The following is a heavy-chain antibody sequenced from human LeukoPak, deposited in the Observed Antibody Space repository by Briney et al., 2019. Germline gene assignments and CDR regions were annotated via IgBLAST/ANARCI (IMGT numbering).Heavy chain of an antibody. CDR1: GGSISSSSYY. D-gene: IGHD6-19*01. J-gene: IGHJ4*02. CDR2: IYYSGST. Sequence: PSETLSLTCTVSGGSISSSSYYWGWIRQPPGKGLEWIGSIYYSGSTYYNPSLKSRVTISVDTSKNQFSLKLSSVTAADTAVYYCARSGPPGGWDPFDYWGQGTLVTVSS. CDR3: ARSGPPGGWDPFDY. V-gene: IGHV4-39*07.